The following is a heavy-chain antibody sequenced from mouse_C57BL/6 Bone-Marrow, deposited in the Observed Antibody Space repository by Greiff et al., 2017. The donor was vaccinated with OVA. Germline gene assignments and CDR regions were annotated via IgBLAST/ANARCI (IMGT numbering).Heavy chain of an antibody. CDR2: IRLKSDNYAT. CDR1: GFTFSNYW. CDR3: TDGYFFF. D-gene: IGHD2-3*01. Sequence: EVKLMESGGGLVQPGGSMKLSCVASGFTFSNYWMNWVRQSPEKGLEWVAQIRLKSDNYATHYAESVKGRFTISSDDSKSSVYLQMNNLRAEDTGIYYCTDGYFFFRGQGTLVTVSA. V-gene: IGHV6-3*01. J-gene: IGHJ3*01.